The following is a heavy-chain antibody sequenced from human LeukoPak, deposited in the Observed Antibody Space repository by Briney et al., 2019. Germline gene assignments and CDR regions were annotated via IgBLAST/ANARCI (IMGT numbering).Heavy chain of an antibody. D-gene: IGHD3-10*01. CDR1: GFTFSSYS. V-gene: IGHV3-23*01. J-gene: IGHJ5*02. Sequence: GGSLRLSCAASGFTFSSYSMNWVRQAPGKGLEWVSTISGSGGSTYYADSVKGRFTISRDNSKNTLYLQMNSLRAEDTAVYSCAKNGEVLSWFDPWGQGTLVTVSS. CDR2: ISGSGGST. CDR3: AKNGEVLSWFDP.